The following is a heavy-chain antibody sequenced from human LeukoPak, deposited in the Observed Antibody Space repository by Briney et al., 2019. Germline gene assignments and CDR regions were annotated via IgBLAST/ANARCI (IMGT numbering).Heavy chain of an antibody. Sequence: GASVKVSCKASGYTFTGYYMHWVRQAPGQGLEWMGWINPNSGGTNYPQKFQGRVTMHRDTPIRTAYMELSRLRSGDTGVYYCAREYYYGSGSYYDPDYYYYYGMDVWGQGTTVTVSS. CDR2: INPNSGGT. CDR3: AREYYYGSGSYYDPDYYYYYGMDV. CDR1: GYTFTGYY. D-gene: IGHD3-10*01. V-gene: IGHV1-2*02. J-gene: IGHJ6*02.